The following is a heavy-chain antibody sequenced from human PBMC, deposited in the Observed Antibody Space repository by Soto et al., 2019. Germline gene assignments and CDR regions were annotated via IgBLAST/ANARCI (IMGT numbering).Heavy chain of an antibody. CDR3: ASLVVPAAPDDAFDI. J-gene: IGHJ3*02. Sequence: ASVKVSCKASGGTFSSYTISWVRQAHGQGLEWMGRIIPILGIANYAQKFQGRVTITADKSTSTAYMELSSLRSEDTAVYYCASLVVPAAPDDAFDIWGQGTMVTVSS. D-gene: IGHD2-2*01. CDR2: IIPILGIA. CDR1: GGTFSSYT. V-gene: IGHV1-69*02.